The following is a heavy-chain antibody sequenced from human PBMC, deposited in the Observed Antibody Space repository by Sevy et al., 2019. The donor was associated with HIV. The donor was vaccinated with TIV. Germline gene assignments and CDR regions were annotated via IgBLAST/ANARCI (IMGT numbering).Heavy chain of an antibody. J-gene: IGHJ4*02. V-gene: IGHV3-23*01. CDR3: EREGCTKPNDY. D-gene: IGHD2-8*01. Sequence: GGSLRLSCAASGFTFSKYSMNWVRQPPGKGLEWVSTLSFGCGEINYADSVKGRFTISRDNSKSSVYLRMNNLRPEDTAVYYCEREGCTKPNDYWGQGTLVTVSS. CDR1: GFTFSKYS. CDR2: LSFGCGEI.